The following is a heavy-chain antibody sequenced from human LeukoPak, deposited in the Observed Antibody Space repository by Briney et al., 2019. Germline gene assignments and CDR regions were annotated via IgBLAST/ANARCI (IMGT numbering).Heavy chain of an antibody. J-gene: IGHJ5*02. V-gene: IGHV1-18*01. Sequence: AXVKVSCKASGYTFTSYGISWVRQAPGQGLEWMGWISAYNGNTNYAQKLQGRVTMNTDTSTSTAYMELRSLRSDDTAVYYCARLRFGLNWFDPWGQGTLVTVSS. CDR1: GYTFTSYG. CDR3: ARLRFGLNWFDP. D-gene: IGHD3/OR15-3a*01. CDR2: ISAYNGNT.